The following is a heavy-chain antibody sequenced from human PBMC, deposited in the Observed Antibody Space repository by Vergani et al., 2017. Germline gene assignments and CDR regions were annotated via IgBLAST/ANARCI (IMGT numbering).Heavy chain of an antibody. V-gene: IGHV1-69*01. D-gene: IGHD5-24*01. CDR2: IIPIFGTA. CDR1: GSTFSSYA. J-gene: IGHJ4*02. Sequence: QVQLVQSGAEVKKPGSSVKVSCKASGSTFSSYAISWVRQAPGQGLEWMGGIIPIFGTANYAEKFQGRFTITADESTSTAYMELSSLRSEDTAVYYCARKNEEMENVDYWGQGTLVTVSS. CDR3: ARKNEEMENVDY.